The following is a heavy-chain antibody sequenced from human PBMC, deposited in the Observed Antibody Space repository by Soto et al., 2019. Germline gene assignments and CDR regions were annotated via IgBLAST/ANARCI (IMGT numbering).Heavy chain of an antibody. J-gene: IGHJ4*02. CDR2: IYYSGST. CDR3: ARAFDILTRYYFDY. V-gene: IGHV4-30-4*01. D-gene: IGHD3-9*01. Sequence: SETLSLTCTVSGGSISSGDYYWSWIRQPPGKGLEWIGYIYYSGSTYYKTSLKSRVTISVDTSKNQFSLKLSSVTAADTAVYFCARAFDILTRYYFDYWGQGTLVTVSS. CDR1: GGSISSGDYY.